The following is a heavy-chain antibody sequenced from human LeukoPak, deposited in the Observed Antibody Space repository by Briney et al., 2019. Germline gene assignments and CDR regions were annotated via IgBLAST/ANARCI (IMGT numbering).Heavy chain of an antibody. CDR1: GFTFSSYS. D-gene: IGHD6-6*01. Sequence: PGGSLRLSCAASGFTFSSYSMNWVRQAPGKGLEWVSSISSSSSYIYYADSVKGRFTISRDNAKNSLYLQTNSLRAEDTAVYYCAGDSSIAALTKYYFDYWGQGTLVTVSS. J-gene: IGHJ4*02. V-gene: IGHV3-21*01. CDR3: AGDSSIAALTKYYFDY. CDR2: ISSSSSYI.